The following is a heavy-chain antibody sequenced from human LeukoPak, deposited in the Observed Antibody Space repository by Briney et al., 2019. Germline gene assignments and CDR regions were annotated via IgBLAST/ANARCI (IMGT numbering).Heavy chain of an antibody. CDR3: AKDQGYSSRYYYYYMDV. V-gene: IGHV3-66*01. J-gene: IGHJ6*03. D-gene: IGHD5-18*01. CDR1: GFTVSSNY. Sequence: HTGGSLRLSCAASGFTVSSNYMSWVRQAPGKGLEWVSVIYSGGSTHYADSVKGRFTISRDNSKNTLYLQMNSLRAEDTAVYYCAKDQGYSSRYYYYYMDVWGKGTTVTVSS. CDR2: IYSGGST.